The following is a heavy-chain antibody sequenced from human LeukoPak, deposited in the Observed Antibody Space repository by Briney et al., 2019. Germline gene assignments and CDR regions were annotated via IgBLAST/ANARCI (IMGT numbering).Heavy chain of an antibody. V-gene: IGHV4-4*07. CDR3: ARGRFGDYCLDV. Sequence: SKTLSLTCTVSGGSFGNYYWSWIRQPAGKGLEWIGHIYTSGSTGYNPSLKSRVTMSVDTSKKQFSLYLSSVTAADTAVYYCARGRFGDYCLDVWGKGTTVTVSS. J-gene: IGHJ6*03. CDR1: GGSFGNYY. CDR2: IYTSGST. D-gene: IGHD3-10*01.